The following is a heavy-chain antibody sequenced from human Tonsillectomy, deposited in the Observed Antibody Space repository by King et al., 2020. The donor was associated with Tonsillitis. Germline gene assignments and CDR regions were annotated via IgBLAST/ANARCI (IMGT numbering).Heavy chain of an antibody. V-gene: IGHV4-59*01. CDR1: GGPISSYY. CDR2: IYYSGST. J-gene: IGHJ3*02. Sequence: QLQESGPGLVKPSETLSLTCTVSGGPISSYYWSWIRQPPGKGLEWIGYIYYSGSTNYNPSLKSRVTISVDTSKNQFSLKLSSVTAADTAVYYCAGDYGGTALRAFDIWGQGTMVTVSS. CDR3: AGDYGGTALRAFDI. D-gene: IGHD4-23*01.